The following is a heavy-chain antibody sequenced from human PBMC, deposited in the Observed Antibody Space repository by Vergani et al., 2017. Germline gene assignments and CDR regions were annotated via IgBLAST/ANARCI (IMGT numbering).Heavy chain of an antibody. Sequence: QVQLVESGGGLVKPGGSLRLSCAASGFTFSSYGMHWVRQAPGKGLEWVAVISYDGSNKYYADSVKGRFTISRDNSKNTLYLQMNSLRAEDTAVYYCAKADGIAVATTFFDYWGQGTLVTVSS. CDR3: AKADGIAVATTFFDY. D-gene: IGHD6-19*01. J-gene: IGHJ4*02. CDR1: GFTFSSYG. V-gene: IGHV3-30*18. CDR2: ISYDGSNK.